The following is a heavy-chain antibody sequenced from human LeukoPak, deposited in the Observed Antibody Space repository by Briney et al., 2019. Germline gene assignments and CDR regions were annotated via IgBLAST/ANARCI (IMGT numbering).Heavy chain of an antibody. D-gene: IGHD6-19*01. V-gene: IGHV3-9*01. CDR3: AKGEKKWLARQPNY. J-gene: IGHJ4*02. Sequence: PGRSLRLSCAASGFSFDDYAMHWVRQAPGKGLEWVSGISWNSGSIGYADSVKGRFTISRDNAKNSLYLQMNSLRAEDTALYYYAKGEKKWLARQPNYWGQGTLVTVSS. CDR2: ISWNSGSI. CDR1: GFSFDDYA.